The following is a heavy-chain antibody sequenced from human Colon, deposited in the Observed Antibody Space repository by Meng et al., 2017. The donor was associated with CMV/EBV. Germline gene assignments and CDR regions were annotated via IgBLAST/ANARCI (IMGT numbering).Heavy chain of an antibody. V-gene: IGHV3-21*01. J-gene: IGHJ6*02. CDR2: ISSSSSYI. CDR1: GFTFSSYS. Sequence: GGSLRLSCAASGFTFSSYSMNWVRQAPGKGLEWVSSISSSSSYIYYADSVKGRFTISRDNAKNSLYLQMNSLRAEDTAVYYCARGAVGFYGIDVWGQGTTVTVSS. D-gene: IGHD6-19*01. CDR3: ARGAVGFYGIDV.